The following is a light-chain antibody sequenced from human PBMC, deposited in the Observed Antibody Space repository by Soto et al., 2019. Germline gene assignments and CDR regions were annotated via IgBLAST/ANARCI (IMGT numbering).Light chain of an antibody. J-gene: IGKJ2*01. CDR3: QQSYRVPRT. CDR1: QRIRNY. Sequence: DIQMTQSPSSLSASVGDRVTITCRASQRIRNYLNWYQQKPGKAPKFLIYGGSSLQGGVPSRFSGSGSGTEFTLTISSLQPEDFVTYYCQQSYRVPRTFGQGTKLEI. CDR2: GGS. V-gene: IGKV1-39*01.